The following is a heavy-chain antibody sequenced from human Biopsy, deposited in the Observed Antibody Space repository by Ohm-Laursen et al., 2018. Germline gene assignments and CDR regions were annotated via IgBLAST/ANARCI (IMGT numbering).Heavy chain of an antibody. Sequence: GTLSLTCTVSGGSISNNNYYWGWIRQPPGKGLEWIGSIFYRGSTHYKPSLKSRLNISVDTSKNRFSLKLNSVTAADTAVYYCARDYDTSGYYYVSWGQGTLVTVSS. D-gene: IGHD3-22*01. CDR1: GGSISNNNYY. V-gene: IGHV4-39*02. CDR3: ARDYDTSGYYYVS. CDR2: IFYRGST. J-gene: IGHJ5*02.